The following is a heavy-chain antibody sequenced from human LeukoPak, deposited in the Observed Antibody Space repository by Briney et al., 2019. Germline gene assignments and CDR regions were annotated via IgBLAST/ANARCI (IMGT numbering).Heavy chain of an antibody. CDR2: MNPNSGNT. D-gene: IGHD6-19*01. CDR1: GYTFTSYD. Sequence: ASVTVSCKASGYTFTSYDINWVRQAAGQGREWMGWMNPNSGNTGYAQKFQGRVTITRNTSISTAYMEVSSLRSEDTAVYYCARGSRGRSLDVWGKGTTVTVSS. CDR3: ARGSRGRSLDV. V-gene: IGHV1-8*03. J-gene: IGHJ6*04.